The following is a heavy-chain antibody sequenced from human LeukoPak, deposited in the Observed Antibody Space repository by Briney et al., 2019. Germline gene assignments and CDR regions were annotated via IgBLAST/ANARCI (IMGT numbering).Heavy chain of an antibody. D-gene: IGHD6-19*01. Sequence: SETLSLTCTVSGGSISSYYWSWTRQPAGKGLEWIGRIYTSGSTNYNPSLKSRVTMSVDTSKNQFSLKLSSVTAADTAVYYCARDLSSSGWSYWFDPWGQGTLVTVSS. CDR2: IYTSGST. J-gene: IGHJ5*02. CDR3: ARDLSSSGWSYWFDP. V-gene: IGHV4-4*07. CDR1: GGSISSYY.